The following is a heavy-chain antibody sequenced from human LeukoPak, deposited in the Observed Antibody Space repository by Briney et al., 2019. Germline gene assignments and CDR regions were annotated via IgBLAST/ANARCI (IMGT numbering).Heavy chain of an antibody. J-gene: IGHJ4*02. CDR1: GYTFTSYY. D-gene: IGHD2/OR15-2a*01. CDR2: INPSGGST. V-gene: IGHV1-46*01. Sequence: DSVKVSCKTSGYTFTSYYIHWVRQAPGQGLELMAMINPSGGSTDYAQKFQGRVTMTRDTSTSTVYMELSSLTSEDAAVYYCARDSELYSNSLGYYFDYWGQGTLVTVSS. CDR3: ARDSELYSNSLGYYFDY.